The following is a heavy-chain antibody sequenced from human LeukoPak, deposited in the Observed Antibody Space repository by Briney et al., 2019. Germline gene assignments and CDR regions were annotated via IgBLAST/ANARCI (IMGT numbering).Heavy chain of an antibody. CDR3: ARVKDYGGWFDP. CDR2: INPNSGGT. J-gene: IGHJ5*02. CDR1: GYTFTGYY. D-gene: IGHD4-23*01. V-gene: IGHV1-2*02. Sequence: ASVKVSCKASGYTFTGYYMHWVRQAPGQGLEWMGWINPNSGGTNYAQKFQGRVTMTRDTSISTAYMELSRLRSDDTAVYYCARVKDYGGWFDPWGQGTLVTVSS.